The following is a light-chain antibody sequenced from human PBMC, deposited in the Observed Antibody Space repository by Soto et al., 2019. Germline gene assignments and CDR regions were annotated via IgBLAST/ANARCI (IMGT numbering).Light chain of an antibody. CDR2: EVS. Sequence: QSVLTQPASVSGSPGQSITISCTGSSSDVGGYNYVSWYQHHPGKAPKLMIYEVSNRPSGVSNRFSGSKSGNTASLTISGLQAEDEADYYCSSYRDTHNLVFGSGTKGTVL. CDR1: SSDVGGYNY. J-gene: IGLJ1*01. CDR3: SSYRDTHNLV. V-gene: IGLV2-14*01.